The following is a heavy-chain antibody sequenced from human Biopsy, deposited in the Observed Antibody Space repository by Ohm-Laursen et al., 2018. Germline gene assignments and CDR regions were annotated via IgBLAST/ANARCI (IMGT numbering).Heavy chain of an antibody. CDR3: AGDALGGGSYRFFY. Sequence: GASVKVSCKASGGTFTNYAISWVRQAPGQGLEWMGGITPIFGTANYAQKFQGRVTITADESTSTAYMELSSLRSDDTAVYYCAGDALGGGSYRFFYWGQGSLVTVSS. CDR2: ITPIFGTA. D-gene: IGHD1-26*01. CDR1: GGTFTNYA. J-gene: IGHJ4*02. V-gene: IGHV1-69*13.